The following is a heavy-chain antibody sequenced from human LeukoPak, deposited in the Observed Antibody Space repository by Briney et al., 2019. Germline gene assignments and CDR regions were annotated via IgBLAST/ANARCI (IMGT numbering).Heavy chain of an antibody. Sequence: PGGSLRLSCAASGFTFSSYGMHWVRQAPGKGLEWVAVIWYDGSNKYYADSVKGRFTISRDNSKNTLYLQMNSLRAEDTAVYYCTTGPYYDFWSGYYTSGDTWDFDYWGQGTLVTVSS. D-gene: IGHD3-3*01. CDR1: GFTFSSYG. V-gene: IGHV3-33*01. J-gene: IGHJ4*02. CDR2: IWYDGSNK. CDR3: TTGPYYDFWSGYYTSGDTWDFDY.